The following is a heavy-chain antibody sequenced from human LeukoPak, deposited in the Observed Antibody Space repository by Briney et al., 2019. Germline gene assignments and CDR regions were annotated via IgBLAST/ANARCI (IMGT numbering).Heavy chain of an antibody. CDR3: ARGGNGWSRYYYYYMDV. Sequence: SETLSLTCAVSGYSISSGYYWGWIRQPPGKGLEWIGSIYHSGSTYYNPSLKSRVTISVDTSKNQFSLKLSSVTAADTAVYYCARGGNGWSRYYYYYMDVWGKGTTVTVSS. CDR1: GYSISSGYY. D-gene: IGHD6-19*01. J-gene: IGHJ6*03. V-gene: IGHV4-38-2*01. CDR2: IYHSGST.